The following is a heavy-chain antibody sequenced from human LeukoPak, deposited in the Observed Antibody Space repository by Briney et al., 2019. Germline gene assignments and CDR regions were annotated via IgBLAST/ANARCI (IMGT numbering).Heavy chain of an antibody. D-gene: IGHD6-13*01. CDR1: GGSFSGYY. CDR3: AREAIAAAGTDNWFDP. CDR2: IYYSGST. Sequence: SETLSLTCAVYGGSFSGYYWSWIRQPPGKGLEWIGYIYYSGSTNYNPSLKSRVTISVDTSKNQFSLKLSSVTAADTAVYYCAREAIAAAGTDNWFDPWGQGTLVTVSS. J-gene: IGHJ5*02. V-gene: IGHV4-59*01.